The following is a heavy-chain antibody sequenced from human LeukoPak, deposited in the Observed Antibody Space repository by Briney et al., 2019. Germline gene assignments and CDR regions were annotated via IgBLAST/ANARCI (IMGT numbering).Heavy chain of an antibody. V-gene: IGHV3-48*01. J-gene: IGHJ6*03. D-gene: IGHD2-2*01. Sequence: PGGSLRLSCAASGFTFSSYSMNWVRQAPGKGLEWVSYISSSSTIYYADSVKGRFTISRDNAKNSLYLQMNSLRAEDTAVYYCAREKYCSSTSCYSDMDVWGKGTTVTVSS. CDR1: GFTFSSYS. CDR3: AREKYCSSTSCYSDMDV. CDR2: ISSSSTI.